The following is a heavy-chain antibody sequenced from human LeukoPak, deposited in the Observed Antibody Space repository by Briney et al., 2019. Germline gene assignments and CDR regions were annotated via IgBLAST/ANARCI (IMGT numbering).Heavy chain of an antibody. CDR3: AGYCGGGTCNAAGY. Sequence: GGSLRLSCAASGFTFSSYSMNWVRQAPGKGLEWVSSISSSSSYIYYADSVKGRFTTSRDNARNSLYLQMNSLRAEDTAVYYCAGYCGGGTCNAAGYWGQGTLVTVSS. D-gene: IGHD2-15*01. CDR1: GFTFSSYS. CDR2: ISSSSSYI. V-gene: IGHV3-21*04. J-gene: IGHJ4*02.